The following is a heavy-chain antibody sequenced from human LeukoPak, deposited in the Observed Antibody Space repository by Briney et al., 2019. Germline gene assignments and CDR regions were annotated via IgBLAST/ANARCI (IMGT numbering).Heavy chain of an antibody. CDR3: ARPSSVVAATNDAFDI. CDR1: GFTFSSYA. CDR2: ISYDGSNK. J-gene: IGHJ3*02. Sequence: PGGSLRLSCAASGFTFSSYAMHWVRQAPGKGLEWVAVISYDGSNKYYADSVKGRFTISRDNSKNTLYLQMNSLRAEDTAVYYCARPSSVVAATNDAFDIWGQGTMATVSS. V-gene: IGHV3-30-3*01. D-gene: IGHD2-15*01.